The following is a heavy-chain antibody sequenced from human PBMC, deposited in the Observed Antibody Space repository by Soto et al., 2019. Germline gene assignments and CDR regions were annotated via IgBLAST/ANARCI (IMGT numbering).Heavy chain of an antibody. CDR3: ANKLVYSSRWPLDI. Sequence: PGGSLRLSCAASGFTLSTYDMHWVRQATGKGLEWVAALSYAGDTYYPGSVKGRFTVSRESAKNSLYLQMNSLTAGDTAVYYCANKLVYSSRWPLDIWGQGTMVTVSS. CDR1: GFTLSTYD. V-gene: IGHV3-13*01. D-gene: IGHD6-19*01. J-gene: IGHJ3*02. CDR2: LSYAGDT.